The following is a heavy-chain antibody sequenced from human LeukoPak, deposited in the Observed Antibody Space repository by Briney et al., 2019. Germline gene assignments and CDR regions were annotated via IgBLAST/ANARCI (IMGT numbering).Heavy chain of an antibody. D-gene: IGHD6-13*01. Sequence: SGPTLVKPTQTLTLTCTFSGLSLSTSGVGVGWIRQSPGRALEWLALIYWDDDKRFNPSQKGRVTIAKDTSKNQVVLTMTNMNPVDTGTYFCARRRKRESAALNGAFDYWGQGTQVTVSS. CDR1: GLSLSTSGVG. J-gene: IGHJ4*02. CDR2: IYWDDDK. V-gene: IGHV2-5*02. CDR3: ARRRKRESAALNGAFDY.